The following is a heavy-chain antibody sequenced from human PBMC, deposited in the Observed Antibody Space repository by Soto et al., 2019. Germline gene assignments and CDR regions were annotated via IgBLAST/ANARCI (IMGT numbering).Heavy chain of an antibody. CDR2: IRKKAYSYTT. CDR1: GFTFSDHY. CDR3: TSSWGDPRYFDN. Sequence: EVQLVESGGGLVQPGGSLRLSWLASGFTFSDHYMEWVRQAPGKGLGWVGRIRKKAYSYTTEYAASVKDRFTISRDDSRSSVYLQMNSLKIDDTAVYYCTSSWGDPRYFDNWGQGTLVTVSS. D-gene: IGHD2-21*02. V-gene: IGHV3-72*01. J-gene: IGHJ4*02.